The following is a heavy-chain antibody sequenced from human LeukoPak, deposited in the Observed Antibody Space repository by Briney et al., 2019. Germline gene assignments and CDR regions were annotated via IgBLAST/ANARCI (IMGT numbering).Heavy chain of an antibody. V-gene: IGHV3-21*01. Sequence: GGSLRLSCAASGFTFSSYSMNWVRQAPGKGLEGVSSISSSSSYIYYADSVKGRFTISRDNAKNSLYLQMNSLRAEDTAVYYCARSMVRADFDYWGQGTLVTVSS. CDR3: ARSMVRADFDY. D-gene: IGHD3-10*01. CDR1: GFTFSSYS. CDR2: ISSSSSYI. J-gene: IGHJ4*02.